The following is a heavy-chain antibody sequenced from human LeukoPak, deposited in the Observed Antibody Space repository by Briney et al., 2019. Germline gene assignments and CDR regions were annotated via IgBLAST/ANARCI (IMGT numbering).Heavy chain of an antibody. Sequence: SETLSLTCTVSGASNTSYYWSWLRQPPGKRVEGIGYTYDSGSANYHPSLNSRVPLSIDSSKTQFSLKLISVTAADTAVYYCARHVVYSYGLFNYWGPGTLVTVPS. CDR3: ARHVVYSYGLFNY. V-gene: IGHV4-59*08. J-gene: IGHJ4*02. CDR2: TYDSGSA. D-gene: IGHD5-18*01. CDR1: GASNTSYY.